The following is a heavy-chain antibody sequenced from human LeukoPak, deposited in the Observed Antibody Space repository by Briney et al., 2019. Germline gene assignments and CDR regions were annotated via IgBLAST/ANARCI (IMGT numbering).Heavy chain of an antibody. CDR2: IYYSGST. V-gene: IGHV4-39*07. J-gene: IGHJ5*02. D-gene: IGHD4-17*01. Sequence: SETLSPTCTVSGGSISSSSYYWGWIRQPPGKGLEWIGSIYYSGSTYYNPPLKSRVTISVDTSKNQFSLKLSSVTAADTAVYYCALTTVTTNRFDPWGQGTLVTVSS. CDR1: GGSISSSSYY. CDR3: ALTTVTTNRFDP.